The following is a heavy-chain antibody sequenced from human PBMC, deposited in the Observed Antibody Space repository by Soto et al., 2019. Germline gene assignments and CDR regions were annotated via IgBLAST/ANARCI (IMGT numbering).Heavy chain of an antibody. J-gene: IGHJ5*02. CDR3: ARGVGQQPPDA. Sequence: QVQLQQWGAGLLKPSETLSLTCAVYGGSFSGYYWSWIRQPPGKGLEWIGEINHSGSTNYNPSLTRRVTVSVGTSKNQFSLKLSSVTAADTAVYYCARGVGQQPPDAWGQGTLVTVSS. D-gene: IGHD6-13*01. CDR1: GGSFSGYY. V-gene: IGHV4-34*01. CDR2: INHSGST.